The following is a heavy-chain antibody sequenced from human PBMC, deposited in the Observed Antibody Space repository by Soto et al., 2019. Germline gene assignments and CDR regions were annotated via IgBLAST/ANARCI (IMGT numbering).Heavy chain of an antibody. V-gene: IGHV1-69*13. J-gene: IGHJ5*02. CDR1: GYTFTSYG. Sequence: SVKVSCKASGYTFTSYGISWVRQAPGQGLGWMGGIIPIFGTANYAQKFQGRVTITADESTSTAYMELSSLRSEDTAVYYCARGGDIVLVPTAISWFDPWGQGTLVTVSS. CDR3: ARGGDIVLVPTAISWFDP. CDR2: IIPIFGTA. D-gene: IGHD2-2*01.